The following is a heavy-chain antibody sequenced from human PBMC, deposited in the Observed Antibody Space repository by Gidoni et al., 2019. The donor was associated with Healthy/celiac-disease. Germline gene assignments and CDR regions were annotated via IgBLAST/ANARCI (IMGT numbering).Heavy chain of an antibody. CDR1: GFTFSNAW. V-gene: IGHV3-15*01. J-gene: IGHJ4*02. Sequence: EVQLVESGGGLVKPGGSLRLSCAASGFTFSNAWMSWVRQAPGKGLEWVGRIKSKTDGGTTDYAAPVKGRFTISRDDSKNTLYLQMNSLKTEDTAVYYCTTTIFLHCSGGSCYRTTDYWGQGTLVTVSS. D-gene: IGHD2-15*01. CDR3: TTTIFLHCSGGSCYRTTDY. CDR2: IKSKTDGGTT.